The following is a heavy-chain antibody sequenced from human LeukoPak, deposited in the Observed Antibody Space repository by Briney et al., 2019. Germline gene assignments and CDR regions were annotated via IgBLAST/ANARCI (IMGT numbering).Heavy chain of an antibody. J-gene: IGHJ4*02. Sequence: PSETLSLTCAVYGGSFSGYYWSWIRQPPGKGLEWIGEINHSGSTNYNPSLKSRVTISVDTSKNQFSLKLSSVTAADTAVYYCARSRRSPFDYWGQGTLVTVSS. D-gene: IGHD3-3*01. CDR3: ARSRRSPFDY. CDR1: GGSFSGYY. CDR2: INHSGST. V-gene: IGHV4-34*01.